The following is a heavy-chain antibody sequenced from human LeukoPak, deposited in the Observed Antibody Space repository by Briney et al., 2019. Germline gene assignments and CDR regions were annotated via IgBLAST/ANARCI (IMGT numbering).Heavy chain of an antibody. V-gene: IGHV4-39*01. CDR3: ARRDSYSSGYYYFDY. CDR2: INYRGNT. Sequence: SETLSLTCTVSGGSISSSSYYWGWIRQLPGKGLDWIGIINYRGNTYYNPSLKSRVTISVDTSKNQFSLKLSSVTAADTAVYYCARRDSYSSGYYYFDYWGQGTLVTVSS. CDR1: GGSISSSSYY. J-gene: IGHJ4*02. D-gene: IGHD3-22*01.